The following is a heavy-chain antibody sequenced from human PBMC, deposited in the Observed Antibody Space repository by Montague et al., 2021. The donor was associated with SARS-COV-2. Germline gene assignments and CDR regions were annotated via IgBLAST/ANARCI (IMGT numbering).Heavy chain of an antibody. V-gene: IGHV4-59*01. CDR1: GGSNSSYN. CDR3: AGLQGDGSLYGMDV. D-gene: IGHD5-24*01. J-gene: IGHJ6*02. CDR2: IYYSGNT. Sequence: SETLSLTCTVSGGSNSSYNWSWIRQPPGKGLECIGYIYYSGNTNYNPSLKSRVTISVDASKSQFSLKLSSVTAADTAVYYCAGLQGDGSLYGMDVWGQGTTVTVSS.